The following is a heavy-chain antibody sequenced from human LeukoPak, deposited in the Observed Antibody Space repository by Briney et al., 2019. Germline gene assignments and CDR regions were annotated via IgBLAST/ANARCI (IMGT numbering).Heavy chain of an antibody. CDR3: ARAVRWLQPPTFDY. Sequence: SETLSLTCIVSGGSISTYYWSWIRQPPGKGLECIGYIYYSGSTNYNPSLKRRVTISVDTSKNQFSLTLSSVTAADTAVYYCARAVRWLQPPTFDYWGQGTLVTVSS. CDR2: IYYSGST. CDR1: GGSISTYY. D-gene: IGHD5-24*01. V-gene: IGHV4-59*01. J-gene: IGHJ4*02.